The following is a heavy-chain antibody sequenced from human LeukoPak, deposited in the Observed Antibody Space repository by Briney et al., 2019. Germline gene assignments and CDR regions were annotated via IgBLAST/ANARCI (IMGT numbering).Heavy chain of an antibody. CDR1: GGSINNGGYY. CDR3: ARNRDGYNSFDY. CDR2: IYYSGSS. Sequence: SETLSLACTVSGGSINNGGYYWSWIRQHPGKGLEWIGYIYYSGSSYYNPSLRSRVTISVDTSKNHFSLKLSSVTAADTAVYYCARNRDGYNSFDYWGQGTLVTVSS. D-gene: IGHD5-24*01. V-gene: IGHV4-31*03. J-gene: IGHJ4*02.